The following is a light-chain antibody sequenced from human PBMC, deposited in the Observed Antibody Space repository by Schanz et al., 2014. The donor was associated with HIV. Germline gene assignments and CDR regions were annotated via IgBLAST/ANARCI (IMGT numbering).Light chain of an antibody. CDR1: SSDVGADNS. J-gene: IGLJ2*01. CDR2: DVT. Sequence: QSALTQPASVSGSPGQSITISCTGTSSDVGADNSVSWYQQHPGRAPRLLVYDVTYRPSGVSNRFSGSKSGNTASLTISGLQAEDEADYCCSSYTSSSTRVFGGGTKLTVL. CDR3: SSYTSSSTRV. V-gene: IGLV2-14*03.